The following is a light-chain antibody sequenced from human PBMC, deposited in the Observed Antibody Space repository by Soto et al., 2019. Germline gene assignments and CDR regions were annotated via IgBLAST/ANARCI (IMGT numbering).Light chain of an antibody. CDR1: SSDVGGYNY. Sequence: QSVLTQPASVSGSPGQSITISCTGTSSDVGGYNYVSWYQQHPGKAPKLMIYEVSNRPSRGSNRFSGSKSGNTASLSISGLQAEDEADYYCSSYTSSSTLVFGGGTKLTVL. CDR2: EVS. J-gene: IGLJ2*01. CDR3: SSYTSSSTLV. V-gene: IGLV2-14*01.